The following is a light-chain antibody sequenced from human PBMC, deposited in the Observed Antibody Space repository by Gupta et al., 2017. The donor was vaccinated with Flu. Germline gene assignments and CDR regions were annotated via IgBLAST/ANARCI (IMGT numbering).Light chain of an antibody. CDR3: QQRYSTPRT. Sequence: DIQMTQSPSSLSASVGDRVTITCRASQSISSYLNWYQQKPGKAPKLLIYAASSLKSGVPSRFSGSGSGTDFTLTIIRRQPEDFATYYCQQRYSTPRTFGPGTKVDIK. J-gene: IGKJ3*01. V-gene: IGKV1-39*01. CDR2: AAS. CDR1: QSISSY.